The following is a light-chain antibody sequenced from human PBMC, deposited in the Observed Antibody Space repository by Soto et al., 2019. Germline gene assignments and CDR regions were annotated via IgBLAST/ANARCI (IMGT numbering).Light chain of an antibody. CDR3: QQCYNWPLT. CDR2: GAS. V-gene: IGKV3-15*01. Sequence: EIVMTQSPATLSVSTGERATLSCRASQSVSSSLAWYQQKPGQAPRLLIYGASTRATGVPARFSGSGSGTEFALTISSLQSEDFAVYYCQQCYNWPLTFGGGTKVEIK. CDR1: QSVSSS. J-gene: IGKJ4*01.